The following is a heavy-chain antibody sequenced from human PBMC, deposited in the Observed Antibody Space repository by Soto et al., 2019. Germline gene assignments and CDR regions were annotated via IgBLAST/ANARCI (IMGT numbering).Heavy chain of an antibody. CDR2: IIPIFGTA. D-gene: IGHD5-12*01. Sequence: QVQLLQSGAEVKKPGSSVKVSCKASGGTFSSYAISWVRQAPGQGLEWMGGIIPIFGTANYAQKFQGRVTITADESTSTAYPELSSLRSEDTAVYDCARDVRDSGYDSADYHYNYGMYVWGQGTTVTVSS. CDR1: GGTFSSYA. CDR3: ARDVRDSGYDSADYHYNYGMYV. J-gene: IGHJ6*01. V-gene: IGHV1-69*01.